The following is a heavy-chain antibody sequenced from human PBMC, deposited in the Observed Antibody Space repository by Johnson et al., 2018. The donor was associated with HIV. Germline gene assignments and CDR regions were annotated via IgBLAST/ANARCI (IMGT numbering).Heavy chain of an antibody. V-gene: IGHV3-48*01. D-gene: IGHD1-26*01. J-gene: IGHJ3*01. CDR1: GFTFDDHA. Sequence: VQLVESGGVVVQPGGSLRLSCAASGFTFDDHAMHWVRQAPGKVLEWVSYISSSGSTIYYADSVKGRFTISRDNSKNTLFLQMDSLRADDTAVYYCAREGVSGSYYDAFDLWGQGTMVTVSS. CDR3: AREGVSGSYYDAFDL. CDR2: ISSSGSTI.